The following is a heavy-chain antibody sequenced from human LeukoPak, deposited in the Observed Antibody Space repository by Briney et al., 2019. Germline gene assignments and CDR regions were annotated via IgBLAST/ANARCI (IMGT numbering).Heavy chain of an antibody. D-gene: IGHD2-21*01. Sequence: PGGSLRRSCAASGFTCDDYGMSWVRQAPGKELKWVSGLNWNGGSTGYADSVKGRFTISRDNAKNSLYLKMNSLRAEDTALYYCASFPAPYCGGDCYSPDWGQGTLVTVSS. J-gene: IGHJ4*02. V-gene: IGHV3-20*04. CDR1: GFTCDDYG. CDR2: LNWNGGST. CDR3: ASFPAPYCGGDCYSPD.